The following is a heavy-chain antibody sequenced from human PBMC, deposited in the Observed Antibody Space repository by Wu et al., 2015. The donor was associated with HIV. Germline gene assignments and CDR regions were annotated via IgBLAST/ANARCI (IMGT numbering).Heavy chain of an antibody. Sequence: QVQLQESGPGLVKTSETLSLTCTVSGGSISNYYWNWIRQPPGKGLEWIGYIYYSGNTNYNPSLQSRVTISVDTSKNQFSLKLISVTAADTAVYFCARTSPDYYDSSVMYFFDYWGQGTLVTVSS. J-gene: IGHJ4*02. CDR2: IYYSGNT. V-gene: IGHV4-59*13. CDR3: ARTSPDYYDSSVMYFFDY. CDR1: GGSISNYY. D-gene: IGHD3-22*01.